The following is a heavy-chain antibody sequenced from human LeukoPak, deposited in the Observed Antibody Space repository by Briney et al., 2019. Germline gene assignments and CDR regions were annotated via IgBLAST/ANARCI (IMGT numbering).Heavy chain of an antibody. CDR3: AKSTSFYLDS. CDR2: ISGSGDAT. Sequence: GGSLRLSCAASGFTFSNYAMTWVRQAPGRGLECVSVISGSGDATNYADSVKGRFTISRDNSKSTLYVQMNSLRAEDTAVYYCAKSTSFYLDSWGQGTLVTVSS. V-gene: IGHV3-23*01. CDR1: GFTFSNYA. J-gene: IGHJ4*02.